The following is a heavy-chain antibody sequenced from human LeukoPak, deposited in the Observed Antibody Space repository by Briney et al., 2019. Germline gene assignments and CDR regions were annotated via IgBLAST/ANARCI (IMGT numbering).Heavy chain of an antibody. CDR1: GYTFTSYD. CDR2: MNPNSGNT. D-gene: IGHD5-12*01. J-gene: IGHJ6*03. Sequence: ASVKLSCKASGYTFTSYDINWVRQATGQGLEWMGWMNPNSGNTGYAQKFQCRVTITRNTSISTAYMELSSLRSEDTAVYYCARVYSGYDYSYYYYYYMDVLGKGTTVTVSS. CDR3: ARVYSGYDYSYYYYYYMDV. V-gene: IGHV1-8*03.